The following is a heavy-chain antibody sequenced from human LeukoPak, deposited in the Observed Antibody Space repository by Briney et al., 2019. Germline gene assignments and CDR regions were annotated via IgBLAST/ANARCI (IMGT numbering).Heavy chain of an antibody. V-gene: IGHV3-21*01. CDR2: ISSSSSYI. J-gene: IGHJ4*02. Sequence: PGGSLRLSCAASGFTFSSYSTNWVRQAPGKGQEWISSISSSSSYIYYADSAKGRFTISRDNAKNSLYLQMNSQRAEYTSVYYCARSHPPIQTSRFWEWSKKNFDYWGQGTLVTVSS. CDR1: GFTFSSYS. D-gene: IGHD3-3*01. CDR3: ARSHPPIQTSRFWEWSKKNFDY.